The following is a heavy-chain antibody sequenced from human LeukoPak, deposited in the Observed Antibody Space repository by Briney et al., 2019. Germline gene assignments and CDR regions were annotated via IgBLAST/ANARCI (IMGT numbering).Heavy chain of an antibody. Sequence: GGSLRLSCAASGFTFSSYWMSWVRQAPGKGLEWVANIKQDGSEKYYVDSVKGRFTISRDNAKNSLYLQMNSLRAEDTAVYYCAKSSRRFHPDSSWYDYWGQGTLVTVSS. V-gene: IGHV3-7*03. CDR2: IKQDGSEK. CDR3: AKSSRRFHPDSSWYDY. D-gene: IGHD6-13*01. J-gene: IGHJ4*02. CDR1: GFTFSSYW.